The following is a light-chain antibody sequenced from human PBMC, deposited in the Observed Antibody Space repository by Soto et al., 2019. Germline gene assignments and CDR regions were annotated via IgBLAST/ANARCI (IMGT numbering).Light chain of an antibody. CDR2: AAS. V-gene: IGKV3-20*01. CDR1: QSVSSSY. CDR3: QQYNNWPPFT. Sequence: EIVLTQSPGTLSLSPGERATLSCRAGQSVSSSYLAWYQQKPGQAPRPLIYAASRRATGIPDRFSGSGSGTEFTLTISSLQSEDFAVYYCQQYNNWPPFTFGQGTRLEI. J-gene: IGKJ5*01.